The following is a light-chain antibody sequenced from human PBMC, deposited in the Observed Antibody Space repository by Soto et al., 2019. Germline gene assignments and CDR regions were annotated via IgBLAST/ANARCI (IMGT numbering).Light chain of an antibody. CDR2: DAF. CDR1: QSIGSY. J-gene: IGKJ1*01. CDR3: QQRRSWPPT. V-gene: IGKV3-11*01. Sequence: EIVLTQSPVTLSLSPGERATLSCRASQSIGSYVAWYHHKPGQAPRLLIFDAFNKAAAIPARFRGRGSGTGFTLTICSLEPEDFAVDYCQQRRSWPPTFGQGTKVEFK.